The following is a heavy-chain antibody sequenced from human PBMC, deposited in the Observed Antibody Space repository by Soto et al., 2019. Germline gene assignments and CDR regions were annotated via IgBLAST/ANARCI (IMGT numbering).Heavy chain of an antibody. D-gene: IGHD4-17*01. V-gene: IGHV4-31*03. CDR1: GGSISSGGYY. J-gene: IGHJ3*02. Sequence: QVQLQESGPGLVKPSQTLSLTCTVSGGSISSGGYYWSWIRQHPGKGLEWIGYIYYSRSTYYNPSLNSRVTISVDTSKNQFSLKLSSVTAADTAVYYCAGFMTTVLRGDAFDIWGQGTMVTVSS. CDR2: IYYSRST. CDR3: AGFMTTVLRGDAFDI.